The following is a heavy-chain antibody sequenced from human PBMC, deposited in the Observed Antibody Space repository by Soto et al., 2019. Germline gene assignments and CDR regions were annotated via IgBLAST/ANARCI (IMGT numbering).Heavy chain of an antibody. CDR1: GWSINSSSYY. D-gene: IGHD2-2*01. CDR2: IYYSGST. J-gene: IGHJ3*02. CDR3: ARQVLGYCSSTSCQGGAFDI. V-gene: IGHV4-39*01. Sequence: TLSPTFPVSGWSINSSSYYLGWVRQPPGKGGEWIGSIYYSGSTYYNPSLKSRVTISVDTSKNQFSLKLSSVTAADTAVYYCARQVLGYCSSTSCQGGAFDIWGQGTMVTVSS.